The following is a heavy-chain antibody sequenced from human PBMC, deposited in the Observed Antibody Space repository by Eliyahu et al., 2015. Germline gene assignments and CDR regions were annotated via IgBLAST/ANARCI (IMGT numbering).Heavy chain of an antibody. V-gene: IGHV4-34*01. CDR3: ARRRYQLLFLNWFDP. CDR1: GGSFSGYY. D-gene: IGHD2-2*01. J-gene: IGHJ5*02. Sequence: YGGSFSGYYWSWIRQPPGKGLEWIGEINHSGSTNYNPSLKSRVTISVDTSKNQFSLKLSSVTAADTAVYYCARRRYQLLFLNWFDPWGPGTLVTVSS. CDR2: INHSGST.